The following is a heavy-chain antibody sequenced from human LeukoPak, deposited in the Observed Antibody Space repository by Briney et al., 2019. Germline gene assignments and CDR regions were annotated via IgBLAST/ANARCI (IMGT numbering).Heavy chain of an antibody. J-gene: IGHJ4*02. D-gene: IGHD4-17*01. V-gene: IGHV3-23*01. CDR1: GFTFSSYA. Sequence: SGGSLRLSCAASGFTFSSYAMTWVRQAPGKGLEWVSGISGSGGITYYAESVKGRFTISRDNSKNTLYLQMNSLSADDTAMYYCANEIRPNDYWGQGTLVTVSS. CDR3: ANEIRPNDY. CDR2: ISGSGGIT.